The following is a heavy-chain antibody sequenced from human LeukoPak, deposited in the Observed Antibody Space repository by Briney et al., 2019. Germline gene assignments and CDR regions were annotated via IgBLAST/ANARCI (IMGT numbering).Heavy chain of an antibody. CDR2: IYTSGST. Sequence: SETLSLTCTVSGGSISSGSYYWSWIRQPAGKGLEWIGRIYTSGSTNYNPSLKSRVTISVDTSKNQFSLKLSSVTAADTAVYYCARDDGAGVVDYWGQGTLVTVSS. CDR1: GGSISSGSYY. CDR3: ARDDGAGVVDY. D-gene: IGHD1-26*01. J-gene: IGHJ4*02. V-gene: IGHV4-61*02.